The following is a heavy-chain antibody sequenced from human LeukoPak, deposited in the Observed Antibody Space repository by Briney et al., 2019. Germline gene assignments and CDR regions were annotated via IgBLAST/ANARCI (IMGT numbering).Heavy chain of an antibody. Sequence: ASVKVSCRASGYTFTTSDINWVRQATGQGLEWMGWVNPNSGNTGYAQKFQGRVTMTRNTSISTAYMELSSLRSEDTAVYYCVRLLYYGSGSFGHWGQGTLVTVSS. J-gene: IGHJ4*02. CDR3: VRLLYYGSGSFGH. D-gene: IGHD3-10*01. V-gene: IGHV1-8*01. CDR1: GYTFTTSD. CDR2: VNPNSGNT.